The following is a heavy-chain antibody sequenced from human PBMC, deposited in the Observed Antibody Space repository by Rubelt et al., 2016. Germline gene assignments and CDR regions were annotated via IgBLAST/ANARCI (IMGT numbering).Heavy chain of an antibody. V-gene: IGHV1-69*06. Sequence: QVQLVQSGAEVKKPGASVKVSCKASGYTFTSYGISWVRQAPGQGLEWMGGIIPIFGTANYAQKFQGRVTITADKSTSTAYMELSRLRSEDTAVYYCALLRYFDWLLSDYYYYGMDVWGQGTTVTVSS. D-gene: IGHD3-9*01. CDR3: ALLRYFDWLLSDYYYYGMDV. CDR1: GYTFTSYG. J-gene: IGHJ6*02. CDR2: IIPIFGTA.